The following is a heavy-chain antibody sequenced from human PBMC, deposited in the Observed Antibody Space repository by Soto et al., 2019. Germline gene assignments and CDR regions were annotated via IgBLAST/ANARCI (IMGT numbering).Heavy chain of an antibody. CDR2: ISHSGST. Sequence: SETLSLTCAVSSGSTSSRNWWSWVRQPPGKGLEWIGEISHSGSTNYNPSLESRVTMSVDTSKNQFSLKLNSVTAADTAVYYCARQGSITAAAGSYYYMDVWGKGTTVTVSS. D-gene: IGHD6-13*01. V-gene: IGHV4-4*02. CDR3: ARQGSITAAAGSYYYMDV. J-gene: IGHJ6*03. CDR1: SGSTSSRNW.